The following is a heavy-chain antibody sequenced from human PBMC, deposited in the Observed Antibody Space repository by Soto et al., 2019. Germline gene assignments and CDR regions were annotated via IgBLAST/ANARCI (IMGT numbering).Heavy chain of an antibody. V-gene: IGHV3-53*04. CDR2: IYSGGST. CDR1: GFTVSSNY. D-gene: IGHD6-6*01. CDR3: ATTLDSYSSSSGFDY. J-gene: IGHJ4*02. Sequence: PGGSLRLSCAASGFTVSSNYTSWVRQAPGKGLEWVSVIYSGGSTYYADSVKGRFTISRHNSKNTLYLQMNSLRAEDTAVYYCATTLDSYSSSSGFDYWGQGTLVTVSS.